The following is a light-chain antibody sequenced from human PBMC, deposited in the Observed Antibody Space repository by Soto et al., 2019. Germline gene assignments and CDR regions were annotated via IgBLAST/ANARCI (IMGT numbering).Light chain of an antibody. CDR2: GVS. Sequence: EVVMTPSPATLSVSPGDGATLSCRASQGIGDTLAWYQHKPGQTPRLLIYGVSTRATGVPVRFSGSGSGTEFTLTINSLQSEDFAVYYCQQYNNWPHTFGQGTKVDIK. CDR1: QGIGDT. CDR3: QQYNNWPHT. J-gene: IGKJ2*01. V-gene: IGKV3-15*01.